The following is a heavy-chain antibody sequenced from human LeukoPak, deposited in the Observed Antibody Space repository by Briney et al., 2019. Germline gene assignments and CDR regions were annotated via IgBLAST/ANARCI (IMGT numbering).Heavy chain of an antibody. CDR1: GFTFSSYA. V-gene: IGHV3-64D*06. CDR3: VIRNGAAAGTRAFDI. CDR2: ISSNGGST. J-gene: IGHJ3*02. Sequence: GSLRLSCSASGFTFSSYAMHWVRQAPGKGLEYVSAISSNGGSTYYADSVKGRFTISRDNSKNTLYLQMSSLRAEDTAVYYCVIRNGAAAGTRAFDIWGQGTMVTVSS. D-gene: IGHD6-13*01.